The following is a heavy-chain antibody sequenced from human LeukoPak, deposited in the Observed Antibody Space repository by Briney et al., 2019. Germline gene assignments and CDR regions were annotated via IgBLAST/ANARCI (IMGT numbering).Heavy chain of an antibody. CDR1: GFTFSSYA. V-gene: IGHV3-23*01. CDR3: GEMGSGSYYSYYGMDV. CDR2: ISGSGGST. Sequence: GGSLRLSCAASGFTFSSYAMSWVRQAPGKGLEWVSAISGSGGSTYYADSVKGRFTISRDNSKNTLYLQMNSLRAEDTAVYYCGEMGSGSYYSYYGMDVWGQGTTVTVSS. D-gene: IGHD3-10*01. J-gene: IGHJ6*02.